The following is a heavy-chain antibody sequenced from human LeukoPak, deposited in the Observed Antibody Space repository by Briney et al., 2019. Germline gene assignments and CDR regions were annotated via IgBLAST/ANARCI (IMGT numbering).Heavy chain of an antibody. CDR3: AREGYSFGDDF. CDR2: ISSSSSNI. D-gene: IGHD3-16*01. J-gene: IGHJ4*02. Sequence: PGGSLRLSCATSGLTFSSYNMNWVRQAPGKGLEWVSSISSSSSNIYYADSVKGRFTISRDNAKNSLFLQMNSLRAEDTAVYYCAREGYSFGDDFWGQGTLVTVSS. CDR1: GLTFSSYN. V-gene: IGHV3-21*01.